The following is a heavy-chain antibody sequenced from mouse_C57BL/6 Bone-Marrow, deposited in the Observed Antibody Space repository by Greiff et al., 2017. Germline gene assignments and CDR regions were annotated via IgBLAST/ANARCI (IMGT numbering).Heavy chain of an antibody. CDR2: IDPENGDT. J-gene: IGHJ1*03. CDR1: GFNIKDDY. CDR3: TTGDFDV. Sequence: VQLQQSGAELVRPGASVKLSCTASGFNIKDDYMHWVKQRPEQGLEWIGWIDPENGDTEYASKFQGKATITADPSSNTAYRQLSSLTSEDTAVYDCTTGDFDVGGTGTTVTVSA. V-gene: IGHV14-4*01.